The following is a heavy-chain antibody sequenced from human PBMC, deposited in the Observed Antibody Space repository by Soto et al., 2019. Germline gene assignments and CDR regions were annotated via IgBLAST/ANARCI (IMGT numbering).Heavy chain of an antibody. CDR3: ARGRSSSFYSLNY. J-gene: IGHJ4*02. CDR2: INWDGDFL. D-gene: IGHD1-26*01. V-gene: IGHV3-9*01. Sequence: EVQLVESGGGLVQPGRSLRLSCAASGINFDDFAMHWVRQAPGKGLEWVSGINWDGDFLDYADSGQGRLTSSRDKAKNSLYLQMSRLRREATALYFCARGRSSSFYSLNYWGQGTLVTVSS. CDR1: GINFDDFA.